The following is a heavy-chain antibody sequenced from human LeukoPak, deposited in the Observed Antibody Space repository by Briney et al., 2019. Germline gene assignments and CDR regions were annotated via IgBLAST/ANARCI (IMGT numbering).Heavy chain of an antibody. CDR1: GFTFSSYA. CDR2: ISYDGSNK. V-gene: IGHV3-30-3*01. CDR3: ARGMDL. J-gene: IGHJ4*02. Sequence: GGSLRLSCAASGFTFSSYAMHWVRQAPGKGLEWVAVISYDGSNKYYADSVKGRFTISRDNAKNSLYLQMNSLRAEDTAVYYCARGMDLWGQGTLVTVSS. D-gene: IGHD2-2*03.